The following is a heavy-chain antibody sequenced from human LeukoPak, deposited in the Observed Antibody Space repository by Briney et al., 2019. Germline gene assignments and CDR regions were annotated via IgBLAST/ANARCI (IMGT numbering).Heavy chain of an antibody. V-gene: IGHV3-7*01. J-gene: IGHJ4*02. CDR3: AGDILMVYDGFDF. CDR2: IKQDGSEK. Sequence: GGSLRLSCAASGFTFSSYWMSWVRQAPGKGLEWVANIKQDGSEKYYVDSVKGRFTISRDDAKNSLYLQMNSLRAEDTAVYYCAGDILMVYDGFDFWGQGTLVTVSS. CDR1: GFTFSSYW. D-gene: IGHD2-8*01.